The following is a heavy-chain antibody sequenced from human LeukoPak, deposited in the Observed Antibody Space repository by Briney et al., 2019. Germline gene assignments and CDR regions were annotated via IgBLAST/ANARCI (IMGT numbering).Heavy chain of an antibody. V-gene: IGHV4-34*01. CDR3: ARGLNDSWTGENY. D-gene: IGHD3-3*01. CDR1: GGSFSGYY. J-gene: IGHJ4*02. Sequence: PSETLSLTCAVYGGSFSGYYWSWIRQPPGKGMEWIGEINHSGSTNYNPSLKSRVTISLDTSKSQFSLKVRYVTAADTAVYYCARGLNDSWTGENYWGQGTLVTVSS. CDR2: INHSGST.